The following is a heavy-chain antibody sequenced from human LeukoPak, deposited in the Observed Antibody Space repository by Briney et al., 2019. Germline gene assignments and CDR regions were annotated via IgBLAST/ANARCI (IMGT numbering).Heavy chain of an antibody. J-gene: IGHJ3*02. Sequence: PSETLSLTCTVSGGSISSYYWSWIRQPPGKGLEWLGYIYYSGSTNYNPSLKSRVSISVDTSKNQFSLKLSSVTAADTAVYYCARSVIFGVVRAFDIWGQGTMVTVSS. D-gene: IGHD3-3*01. CDR3: ARSVIFGVVRAFDI. V-gene: IGHV4-59*01. CDR2: IYYSGST. CDR1: GGSISSYY.